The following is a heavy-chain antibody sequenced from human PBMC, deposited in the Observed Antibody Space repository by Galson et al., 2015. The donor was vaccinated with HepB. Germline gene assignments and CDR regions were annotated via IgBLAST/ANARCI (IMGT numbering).Heavy chain of an antibody. V-gene: IGHV7-4-1*02. Sequence: SVKVSCKASGYTFTSYAMNWVRQAPGQGLEWMGWINTNTGNPTYAQGFTGRFVFSLDTSVSTAYLQISSLKAEDTAVYYCARAFIVVNDGVWYFDLWGRGTLVTVSS. D-gene: IGHD2-21*01. CDR3: ARAFIVVNDGVWYFDL. CDR1: GYTFTSYA. J-gene: IGHJ2*01. CDR2: INTNTGNP.